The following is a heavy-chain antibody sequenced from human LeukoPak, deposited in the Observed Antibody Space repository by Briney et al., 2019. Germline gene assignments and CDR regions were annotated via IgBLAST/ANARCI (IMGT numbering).Heavy chain of an antibody. CDR1: GYTFTGYY. Sequence: GASVKVSCKASGYTFTGYYIYWVRQAPGQGLEWMGWINPNSGGTNYAQKFQGRVTMTRDTSITTAYMELSRLRSDDTAVYYCARSPLPGGDHELAEYYYYYYMDVWGKGTTVTISS. CDR2: INPNSGGT. D-gene: IGHD2-21*02. CDR3: ARSPLPGGDHELAEYYYYYYMDV. V-gene: IGHV1-2*02. J-gene: IGHJ6*03.